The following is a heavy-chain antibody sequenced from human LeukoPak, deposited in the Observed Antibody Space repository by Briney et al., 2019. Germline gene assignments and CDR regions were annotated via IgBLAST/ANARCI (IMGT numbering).Heavy chain of an antibody. CDR3: VKPGGASSIAY. CDR1: GFSFSTYG. Sequence: GGSLRLSCAVSGFSFSTYGMHWVRQAPGKGLEWVAFIRNDGSNKYYADSVKGRFTISRDNTKNILYLQMNSLRDEDTAVYYCVKPGGASSIAYWGQGTLVTVSS. CDR2: IRNDGSNK. V-gene: IGHV3-30*02. J-gene: IGHJ4*02. D-gene: IGHD6-6*01.